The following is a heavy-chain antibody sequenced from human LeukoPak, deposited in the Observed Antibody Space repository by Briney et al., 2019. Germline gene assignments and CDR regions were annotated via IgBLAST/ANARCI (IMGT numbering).Heavy chain of an antibody. CDR2: IRYDGSNK. CDR3: AKDRFGDQGTSYYIDH. Sequence: GGSLRLSCAASGFTFSSYGMHWVRQAPGKGLEWVAFIRYDGSNKYYADSVKGRFTISRDNSKNTLYLQLNSLTVEDTAVYYCAKDRFGDQGTSYYIDHWGQGTLVTVSA. J-gene: IGHJ4*02. V-gene: IGHV3-30*02. CDR1: GFTFSSYG. D-gene: IGHD4-17*01.